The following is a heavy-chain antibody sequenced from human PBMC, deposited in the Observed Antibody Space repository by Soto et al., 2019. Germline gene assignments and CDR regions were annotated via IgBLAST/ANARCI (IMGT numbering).Heavy chain of an antibody. CDR3: AQVGYSTSWYWFDL. Sequence: ASVKVSCKASGYTFTSYGISWVRQAPGQGLEWMGWISAYNGNTNYAQKLQGRVTMTTDTSTSTAYMELRSLRSDDTAVYYCAQVGYSTSWYWFDLWGQRTLVTVSS. CDR2: ISAYNGNT. CDR1: GYTFTSYG. V-gene: IGHV1-18*01. D-gene: IGHD6-13*01. J-gene: IGHJ5*02.